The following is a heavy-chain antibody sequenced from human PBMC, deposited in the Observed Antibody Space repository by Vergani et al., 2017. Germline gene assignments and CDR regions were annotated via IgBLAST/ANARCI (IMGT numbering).Heavy chain of an antibody. CDR3: AKCATIFGVVIIERGYMDY. V-gene: IGHV3-23*01. CDR1: GFTFSSYA. Sequence: EVQLLESGGGLVQPGGSLRLSCAASGFTFSSYAMSWVRQAPGKGLEWVSAISGSGGSTYYADSVKGRFTISRDNSKNTLYLQMNSLRAEDTAVYYCAKCATIFGVVIIERGYMDYWGQGTLVTVSS. D-gene: IGHD3-3*01. CDR2: ISGSGGST. J-gene: IGHJ4*02.